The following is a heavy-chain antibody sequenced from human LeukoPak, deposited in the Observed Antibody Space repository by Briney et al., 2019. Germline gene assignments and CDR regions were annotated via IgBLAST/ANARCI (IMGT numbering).Heavy chain of an antibody. V-gene: IGHV3-30*18. D-gene: IGHD2-15*01. CDR2: ISYDGSNK. CDR1: GFTFSSYG. J-gene: IGHJ4*02. CDR3: AKDQAYCSGGSCYVYFDY. Sequence: GGSLRLSCAASGFTFSSYGMHWVRQAPGKGLEWVAVISYDGSNKYYADSVKGRFTISRDNSKNTLYLQMNSLRAEDTAVYYCAKDQAYCSGGSCYVYFDYWGQGTLVTVSS.